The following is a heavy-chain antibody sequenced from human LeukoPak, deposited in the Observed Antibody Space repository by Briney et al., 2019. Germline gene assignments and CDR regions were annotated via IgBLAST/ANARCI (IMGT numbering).Heavy chain of an antibody. CDR1: GYTLTELS. CDR3: ATARMVRGVIFSYYFDY. D-gene: IGHD3-10*01. V-gene: IGHV1-24*01. J-gene: IGHJ4*02. CDR2: FYPEDGET. Sequence: ASVKVSCKVSGYTLTELSMHWVRQAPGKGVEWVGGFYPEDGETIYAQKFQGRVTMTEDTSTDTAYMELSSLRSEDTAVYYCATARMVRGVIFSYYFDYWGQGTLVTVSS.